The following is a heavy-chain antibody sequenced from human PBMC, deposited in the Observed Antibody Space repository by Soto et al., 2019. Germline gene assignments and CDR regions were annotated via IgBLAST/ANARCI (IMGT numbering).Heavy chain of an antibody. D-gene: IGHD3-22*01. Sequence: SETLSLTCTVSGGSISSYYWSWIRQPPGKGLEWIGYIYYSGSTNYNPSLKSRVTISVDTSKNQFSLKLSSVTAADTAVYYCASLDYYDSSAIDYWGQGTLVTISS. V-gene: IGHV4-59*01. CDR3: ASLDYYDSSAIDY. CDR2: IYYSGST. CDR1: GGSISSYY. J-gene: IGHJ4*02.